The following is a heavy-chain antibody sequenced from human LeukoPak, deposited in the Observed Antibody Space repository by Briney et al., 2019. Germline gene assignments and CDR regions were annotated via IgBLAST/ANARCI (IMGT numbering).Heavy chain of an antibody. Sequence: GGSLRLSCAASGFTFSNAWMSWVRQAPGKGLEWVGRIKSKTDGGTTDYAAPVKGRFTISRDDSKNTLYLQMNSLKTEDTAVYYCTTVDSTYYYDSSGYYSDYSDYWGQGTLVTVSS. CDR2: IKSKTDGGTT. J-gene: IGHJ4*02. D-gene: IGHD3-22*01. CDR3: TTVDSTYYYDSSGYYSDYSDY. V-gene: IGHV3-15*01. CDR1: GFTFSNAW.